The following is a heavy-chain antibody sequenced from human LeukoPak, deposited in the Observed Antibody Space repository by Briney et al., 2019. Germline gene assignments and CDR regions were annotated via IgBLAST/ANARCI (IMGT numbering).Heavy chain of an antibody. J-gene: IGHJ6*02. CDR2: ISYSGNT. D-gene: IGHD1-26*01. CDR3: ARDHRLVGAWENYFYAMDV. CDR1: GDSVSSLHSY. V-gene: IGHV4-61*03. Sequence: SETLSLTCSVSGDSVSSLHSYWTWIRQPPGKGLEWICYISYSGNTNYNPSLKSRVTISVDTSENYFSLRLTSVTAADTAVYYCARDHRLVGAWENYFYAMDVWGQGTTVTVSS.